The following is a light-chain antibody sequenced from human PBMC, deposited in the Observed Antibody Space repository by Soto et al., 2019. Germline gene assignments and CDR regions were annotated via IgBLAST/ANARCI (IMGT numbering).Light chain of an antibody. J-gene: IGKJ2*01. Sequence: IQLTQSPSSLSASVGDRVTLTCRASQDINKVLAWFQQTPGKAPKLLVYSASTLHSGVPSRFSGSGSATDFALTISSLQPEDFATSYCQQLQTYPYTFGQGTRLDIK. V-gene: IGKV1-9*01. CDR3: QQLQTYPYT. CDR1: QDINKV. CDR2: SAS.